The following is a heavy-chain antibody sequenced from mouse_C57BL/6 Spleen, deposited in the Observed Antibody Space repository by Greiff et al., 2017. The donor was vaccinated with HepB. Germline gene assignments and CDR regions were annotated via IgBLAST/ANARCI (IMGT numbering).Heavy chain of an antibody. CDR3: ARPFITTVVSAMDY. V-gene: IGHV5-17*01. D-gene: IGHD1-1*01. CDR2: ISSGSSTS. Sequence: EVQGVESGGGLVKPGGSLKLSCAASGFTFSDYGMHWVRQAPEKGLEWVAYISSGSSTSYYADTVKGRFTISRDNAKNTLFLQMTSLRSEDTAMYYCARPFITTVVSAMDYWGQGTSVTVSS. J-gene: IGHJ4*01. CDR1: GFTFSDYG.